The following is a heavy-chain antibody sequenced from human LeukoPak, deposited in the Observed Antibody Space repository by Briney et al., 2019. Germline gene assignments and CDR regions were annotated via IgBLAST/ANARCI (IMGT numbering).Heavy chain of an antibody. CDR1: GFTFSSYG. D-gene: IGHD6-13*01. V-gene: IGHV3-30*02. CDR3: AKTTYSSSWYTSS. Sequence: GGSLRLSCAASGFTFSSYGMHWVRQAPGKGLEWVAFIRYDGSNKYYAESVKGRFTISRDNSKNTLYLQMNSLRAEDTAVYYCAKTTYSSSWYTSSWGQGTLVTVSS. J-gene: IGHJ4*02. CDR2: IRYDGSNK.